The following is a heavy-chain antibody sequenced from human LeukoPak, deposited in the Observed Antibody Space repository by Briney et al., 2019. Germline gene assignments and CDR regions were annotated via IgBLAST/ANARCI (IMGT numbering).Heavy chain of an antibody. CDR2: IYTSGST. D-gene: IGHD4-11*01. CDR3: ARELDYSNYGYFDY. CDR1: GGSISSGSYY. J-gene: IGHJ4*02. V-gene: IGHV4-61*02. Sequence: TSVTLSLTCTVSGGSISSGSYYWSWIRQPAGKGLEWIGRIYTSGSTNYNPSLKSRVTISVDTSKNQSSLKLSSVTAADTAVYYCARELDYSNYGYFDYWGQGTLVTVSS.